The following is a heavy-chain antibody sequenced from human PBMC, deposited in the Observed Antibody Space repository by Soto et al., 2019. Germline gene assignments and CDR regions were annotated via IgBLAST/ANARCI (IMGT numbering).Heavy chain of an antibody. Sequence: GGSLRLSCAASGFTFSSYSMNWVRQAPGKGLEWVSSISTGSGYIYYADSVKGRFTISRDNAKNSLYLQMNSLRAEDTAVYYCARNDYSSSFDYWGQGTLVTVSS. CDR2: ISTGSGYI. V-gene: IGHV3-21*01. J-gene: IGHJ4*02. CDR3: ARNDYSSSFDY. CDR1: GFTFSSYS. D-gene: IGHD6-6*01.